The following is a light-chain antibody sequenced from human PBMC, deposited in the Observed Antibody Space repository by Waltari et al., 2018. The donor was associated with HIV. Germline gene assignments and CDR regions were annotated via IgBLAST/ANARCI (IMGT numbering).Light chain of an antibody. Sequence: DIQMTQSPSTLSASVGDTVTITCRASQSIGVWLAWYQQKPGKAPKFLISKASSLESGVPSRFSGSGVATEFTLTISSLQPDDFATYFCQEYTTYLGTFGQGTKVEIK. CDR2: KAS. J-gene: IGKJ1*01. CDR1: QSIGVW. CDR3: QEYTTYLGT. V-gene: IGKV1-5*03.